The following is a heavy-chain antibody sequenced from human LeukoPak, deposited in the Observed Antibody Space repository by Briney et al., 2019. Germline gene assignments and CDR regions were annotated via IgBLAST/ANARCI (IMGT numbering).Heavy chain of an antibody. Sequence: GGSLRLSCAASGFTFSSYGMHWVRQAPGKGLEWVAVISYDGSNKYYADSVKGRFTISRDNARNSLYLQMNSLRAEDAAVYYCARDPYSGGYGDYYYYYMDVWGKGTTVTISS. D-gene: IGHD1-26*01. CDR3: ARDPYSGGYGDYYYYYMDV. J-gene: IGHJ6*03. CDR1: GFTFSSYG. V-gene: IGHV3-30*03. CDR2: ISYDGSNK.